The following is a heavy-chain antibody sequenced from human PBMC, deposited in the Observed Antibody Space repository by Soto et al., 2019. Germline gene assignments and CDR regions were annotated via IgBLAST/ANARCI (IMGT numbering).Heavy chain of an antibody. V-gene: IGHV3-11*01. CDR2: ITSGGSAT. CDR1: GFTFSDYY. CDR3: AKGVADRGIDS. Sequence: GGSLRLSYAASGFTFSDYYMSWIRQAPGQGLEYVSSITSGGSATFYAASVRGRFAISRDNAKSILYLQMSSLRAEDTALYYCAKGVADRGIDSWGPGTLVTVSS. J-gene: IGHJ4*02.